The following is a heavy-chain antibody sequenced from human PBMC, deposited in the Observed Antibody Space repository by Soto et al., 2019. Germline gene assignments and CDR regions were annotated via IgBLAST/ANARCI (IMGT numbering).Heavy chain of an antibody. Sequence: DVQLVESGGGLVQPGGSLRLSCAASGLIFSNYKMHWVRQAPGKGLVWVSRISTDGSITDYADSVKGRFTVSRDNAKNTLYLQMNSLRVDDTAVYYCARDTNGLHYWGQGTLVTVSS. V-gene: IGHV3-74*01. CDR2: ISTDGSIT. CDR1: GLIFSNYK. CDR3: ARDTNGLHY. D-gene: IGHD2-8*01. J-gene: IGHJ4*02.